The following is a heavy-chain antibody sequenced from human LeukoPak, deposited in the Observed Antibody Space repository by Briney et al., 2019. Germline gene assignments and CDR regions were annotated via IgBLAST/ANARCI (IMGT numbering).Heavy chain of an antibody. V-gene: IGHV3-73*01. Sequence: GGSLRLSCAASGFTFSGSAMHWVRQASGKGLEWVGRIRSKANSYATAYAASVKGRFSISRDDSKNTAYLQMNSLKTEDTAVYYCTRVSSGYYDFDYWGQGTPVTVSS. CDR1: GFTFSGSA. CDR3: TRVSSGYYDFDY. CDR2: IRSKANSYAT. J-gene: IGHJ4*02. D-gene: IGHD3-22*01.